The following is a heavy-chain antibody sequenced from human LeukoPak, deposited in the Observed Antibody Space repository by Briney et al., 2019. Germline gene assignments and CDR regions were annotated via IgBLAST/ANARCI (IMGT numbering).Heavy chain of an antibody. CDR1: GGSISSGSYY. CDR2: IYTSGST. Sequence: PSETLSLTCTVSGGSISSGSYYWSWIRQPAGTGLGWIGRIYTSGSTNYNPSLKSRVTISVDTSKNQFSLKLSSVTAADTAVYYCAREQQLITYYYMDVWGKGTTVTISS. J-gene: IGHJ6*03. V-gene: IGHV4-61*02. D-gene: IGHD6-13*01. CDR3: AREQQLITYYYMDV.